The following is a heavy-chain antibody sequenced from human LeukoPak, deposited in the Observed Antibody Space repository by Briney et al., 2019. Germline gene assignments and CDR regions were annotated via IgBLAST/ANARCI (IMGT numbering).Heavy chain of an antibody. J-gene: IGHJ4*02. Sequence: AGTLTLSCAASGFTFSSYEMNWVRQAPRKGLEWVSYISSSGSSIYYADSVKGRFIISRDNAKNSLYLQMNSLRADDTAFYYCAREALGSSYLFDYWGQETLVTVSS. CDR2: ISSSGSSI. CDR1: GFTFSSYE. CDR3: AREALGSSYLFDY. V-gene: IGHV3-48*03. D-gene: IGHD6-13*01.